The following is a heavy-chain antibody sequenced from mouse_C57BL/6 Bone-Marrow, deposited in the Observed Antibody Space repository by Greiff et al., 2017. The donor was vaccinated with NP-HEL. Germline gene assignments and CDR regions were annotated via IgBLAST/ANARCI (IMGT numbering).Heavy chain of an antibody. J-gene: IGHJ2*01. Sequence: EVQLQESGPGLAKPSQTLSLTCSVTGYSITSDYWNWIRKFPGNKLEYMGYISYSGSTYYYTYLISRISITRDTSKNQYYLRLKSVTTEDTASYYCAVCCTTIVAPFCYWGKAPTLTVSS. CDR3: AVCCTTIVAPFCY. CDR2: ISYSGST. CDR1: GYSITSDY. D-gene: IGHD1-1*01. V-gene: IGHV3-8*01.